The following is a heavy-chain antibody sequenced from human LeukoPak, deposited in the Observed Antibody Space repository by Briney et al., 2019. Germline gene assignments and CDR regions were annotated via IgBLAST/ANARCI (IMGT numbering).Heavy chain of an antibody. CDR2: IIQDGSEK. CDR3: ARDDGGHTYGHITY. CDR1: GFSLSDYY. V-gene: IGHV3-7*03. Sequence: GGSLRLSCVVSGFSLSDYYMTWVRQAPGKGLEWVANIIQDGSEKYYVDSVKGRFTVSRDNAKNSLYLQMNSLRAEDTAVYFCARDDGGHTYGHITYWGQGTLVTVSS. D-gene: IGHD5-18*01. J-gene: IGHJ4*02.